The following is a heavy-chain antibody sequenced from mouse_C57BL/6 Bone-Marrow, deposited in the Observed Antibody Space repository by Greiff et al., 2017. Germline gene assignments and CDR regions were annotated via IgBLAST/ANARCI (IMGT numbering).Heavy chain of an antibody. CDR1: GYTFTSYW. CDR3: ASWGLGEAY. V-gene: IGHV1-55*01. D-gene: IGHD4-1*01. CDR2: IYPGSGST. Sequence: QVHVKQPGAELVKPGASVKMSCKASGYTFTSYWITWVKQRPGQGLEWIGDIYPGSGSTNYNEKFKSKATLTVDTSSSTAYMQLSSLTSEDSAVYYCASWGLGEAYWGQGTLVTVSA. J-gene: IGHJ3*01.